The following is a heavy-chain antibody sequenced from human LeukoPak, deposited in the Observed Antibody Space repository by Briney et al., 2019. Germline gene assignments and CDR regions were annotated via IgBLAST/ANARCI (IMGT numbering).Heavy chain of an antibody. Sequence: GASVKVSCKASGYTFTSYGISWVRQAPGKGLEWMGGFDPEDGETIYAQKFQGRVTMTEDTSTDTAYMELSSLRSEDTAVYYCATRFSLPDRAYDAFDIWGQGTMVTVSS. CDR2: FDPEDGET. J-gene: IGHJ3*02. V-gene: IGHV1-24*01. D-gene: IGHD3-3*01. CDR1: GYTFTSYG. CDR3: ATRFSLPDRAYDAFDI.